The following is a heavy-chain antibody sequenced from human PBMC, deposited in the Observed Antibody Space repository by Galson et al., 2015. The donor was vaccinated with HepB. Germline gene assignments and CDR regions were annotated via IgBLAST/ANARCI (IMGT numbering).Heavy chain of an antibody. J-gene: IGHJ6*02. CDR1: GYTFTSYA. Sequence: SVKVSCKASGYTFTSYAMHWVRQAPGQRLEWMGWINAGNGNTKYSQKFQGRVTITRDTSASTAYMELSSLRSEDTAVYYCARGRPGYYYYYGMDVWGQGTTVTVSS. CDR2: INAGNGNT. CDR3: ARGRPGYYYYYGMDV. D-gene: IGHD3-10*01. V-gene: IGHV1-3*01.